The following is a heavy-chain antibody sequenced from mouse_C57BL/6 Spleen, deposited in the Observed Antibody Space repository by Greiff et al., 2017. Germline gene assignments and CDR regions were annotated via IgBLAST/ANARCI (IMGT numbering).Heavy chain of an antibody. CDR1: GYTFTDYY. D-gene: IGHD2-5*01. J-gene: IGHJ3*01. Sequence: EVQLQQSGPELVKPGASVKISCKASGYTFTDYYMNWVKQSHGKSLEWIGDINPNNGGTSYNQKFKGKATLTVDKSSSTAYMELRSLTSEDSAVYYCARPYYSNLAWFAYWGQGTLVTVSA. CDR2: INPNNGGT. V-gene: IGHV1-26*01. CDR3: ARPYYSNLAWFAY.